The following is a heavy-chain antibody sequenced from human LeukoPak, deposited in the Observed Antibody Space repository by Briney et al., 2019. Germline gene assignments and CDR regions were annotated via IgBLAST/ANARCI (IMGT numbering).Heavy chain of an antibody. V-gene: IGHV3-30-3*01. CDR2: IVHDGPHQ. CDR1: GFTFSSYA. D-gene: IGHD2-21*02. Sequence: GGSLRLSCAASGFTFSSYAMHWVRQAPGKGLEWVAVIVHDGPHQYYADSVRGRFTISRDNSKNTVYLQMNSLRVGDTAIYFCAKDEGIVVVTATDFWGQGTMVTVSS. CDR3: AKDEGIVVVTATDF. J-gene: IGHJ4*02.